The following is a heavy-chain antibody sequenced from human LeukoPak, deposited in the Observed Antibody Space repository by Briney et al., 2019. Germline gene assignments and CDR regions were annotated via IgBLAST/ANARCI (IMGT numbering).Heavy chain of an antibody. D-gene: IGHD3-10*01. Sequence: PSETLSLTCAVSGGSISSGGYSWSWIRQPPGKGLEWIGYIYHSGSTYYNPSLKSRVTISVDRSKNQFSLKLSSVTAADTAVYYCARVRMDRVRGVIRAFDIWGQGTMVTVSS. CDR2: IYHSGST. J-gene: IGHJ3*02. CDR1: GGSISSGGYS. V-gene: IGHV4-30-2*01. CDR3: ARVRMDRVRGVIRAFDI.